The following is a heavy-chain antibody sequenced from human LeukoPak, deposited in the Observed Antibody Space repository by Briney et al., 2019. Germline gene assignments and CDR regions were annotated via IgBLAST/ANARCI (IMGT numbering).Heavy chain of an antibody. CDR1: GYTFTSYY. J-gene: IGHJ4*02. Sequence: ASVKVSCKASGYTFTSYYMHWVRQPPGQGLERMGIINPSGGSTSYAQKFQGRVTMTRDMSTSTVYMELSSLRSEDTAVYYCARGHHSSSWYSLVGDYWGQGTLVTVSS. V-gene: IGHV1-46*01. CDR2: INPSGGST. D-gene: IGHD6-13*01. CDR3: ARGHHSSSWYSLVGDY.